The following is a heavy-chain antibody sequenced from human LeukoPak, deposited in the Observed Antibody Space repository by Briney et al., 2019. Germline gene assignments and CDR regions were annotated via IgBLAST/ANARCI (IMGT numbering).Heavy chain of an antibody. CDR2: IYYSGST. CDR1: GGSISSGGYY. J-gene: IGHJ3*02. Sequence: PSETLSLTCTVSGGSISSGGYYWSWIRQHPGKGLEWIGYIYYSGSTYYNPSLKSRVTISIDTSKNQFSLKLSSVTAADTAVYYCARGRMVVVPNAFDIWGQGTMVTVSS. D-gene: IGHD3-22*01. CDR3: ARGRMVVVPNAFDI. V-gene: IGHV4-31*03.